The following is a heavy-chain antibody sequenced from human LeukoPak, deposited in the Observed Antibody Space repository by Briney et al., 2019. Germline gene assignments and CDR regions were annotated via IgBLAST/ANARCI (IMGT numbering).Heavy chain of an antibody. Sequence: SETLSLTCTVSGGSISSSSYYWGWIRQPPGKGLEWIGSIYYSGSTYYSPSLKSRVTISVDTSKNQFSLKLSSVTAADTAVYYCARDDTGYSSGWSKDFDYWGQGTLVTVSS. V-gene: IGHV4-39*07. J-gene: IGHJ4*02. CDR3: ARDDTGYSSGWSKDFDY. D-gene: IGHD6-19*01. CDR1: GGSISSSSYY. CDR2: IYYSGST.